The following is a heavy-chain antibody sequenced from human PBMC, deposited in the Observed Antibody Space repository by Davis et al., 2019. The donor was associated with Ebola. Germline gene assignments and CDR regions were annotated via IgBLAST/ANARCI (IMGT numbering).Heavy chain of an antibody. J-gene: IGHJ4*02. CDR1: GYTFTSYY. V-gene: IGHV1-46*01. Sequence: AASVKVSCKASGYTFTSYYMHWVRQAPGQGLEWMGIINPSGGSTSYAQKFQGRVTMTRDTSTSTVYMELSSLRSEDTAVYYCARPRSGSYRPYYFDYWGQGTLVTVSS. CDR3: ARPRSGSYRPYYFDY. D-gene: IGHD1-26*01. CDR2: INPSGGST.